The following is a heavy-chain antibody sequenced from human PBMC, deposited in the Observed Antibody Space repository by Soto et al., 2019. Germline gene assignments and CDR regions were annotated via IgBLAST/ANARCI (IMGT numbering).Heavy chain of an antibody. CDR2: IYYSGST. Sequence: PSETLSLTCTVSGGSISSGGYYWSWIRQHPGKGLEWIGYIYYSGSTYYNPSLKSRVTISVDTSKNQFSLKLSSVTAADAAVYYCARGRSELERRYNYYYGMDVWGKGPRSPSPQ. V-gene: IGHV4-31*03. CDR1: GGSISSGGYY. J-gene: IGHJ6*01. CDR3: ARGRSELERRYNYYYGMDV. D-gene: IGHD1-1*01.